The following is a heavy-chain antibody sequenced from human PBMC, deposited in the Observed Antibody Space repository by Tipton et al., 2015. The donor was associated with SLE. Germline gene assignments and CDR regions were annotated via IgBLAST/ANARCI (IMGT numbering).Heavy chain of an antibody. CDR1: GFTFSSYG. CDR2: IRYDGSNK. Sequence: SLRLSCAASGFTFSSYGMHWVRQAPGKGLEWVAFIRYDGSNKYYADSVKGRFTISRDNSKNTLYLQMNSLRAEDTAVYYCAREGYSSSGGFDYWGQGTLVTVSS. V-gene: IGHV3-30*02. D-gene: IGHD6-6*01. J-gene: IGHJ4*02. CDR3: AREGYSSSGGFDY.